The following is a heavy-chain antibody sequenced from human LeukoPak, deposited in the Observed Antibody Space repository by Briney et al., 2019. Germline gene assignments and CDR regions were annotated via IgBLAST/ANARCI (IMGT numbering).Heavy chain of an antibody. D-gene: IGHD2-2*01. CDR1: GGSISSHY. CDR3: ARGKDIVVVGWFDP. V-gene: IGHV4-59*11. J-gene: IGHJ5*02. Sequence: SETLSLTCTVSGGSISSHYWSWIRQPPGRELEWIGYIYYSGSTNYNPSLKSRVTISVDTSKNQFSLKLSSVTAADTAVYYCARGKDIVVVGWFDPWGQGTLVTVSS. CDR2: IYYSGST.